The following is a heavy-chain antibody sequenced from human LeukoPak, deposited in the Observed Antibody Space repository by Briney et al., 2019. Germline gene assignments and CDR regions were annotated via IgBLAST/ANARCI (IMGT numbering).Heavy chain of an antibody. Sequence: GGSLRLSCAASGFTFDDYAMHWVRQAPGKGLEWVSGISWNSGNIGYADSVKGQFTISRDNAKNSLYLQMNSLRPEDTALYYCAKDSGHLYGSGSIYYYYGMDVWGQGTTVTVSS. D-gene: IGHD3-10*01. CDR2: ISWNSGNI. J-gene: IGHJ6*02. CDR3: AKDSGHLYGSGSIYYYYGMDV. V-gene: IGHV3-9*01. CDR1: GFTFDDYA.